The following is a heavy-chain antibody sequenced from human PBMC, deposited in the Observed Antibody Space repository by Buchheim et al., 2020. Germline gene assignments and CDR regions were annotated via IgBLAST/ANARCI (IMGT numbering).Heavy chain of an antibody. V-gene: IGHV3-74*02. CDR1: GFTFSSYW. D-gene: IGHD3-10*01. Sequence: VQLVESGGGVVQPGRSLRLSCAASGFTFSSYWMHWVRQAPGKGLVWVSRINSDGSSTSYADSVKGRFTISRDNAKNTLYLQMNSLRAEDTAVYYCARAHYYGSGRAARGNWFDPWGQGTL. CDR2: INSDGSST. J-gene: IGHJ5*02. CDR3: ARAHYYGSGRAARGNWFDP.